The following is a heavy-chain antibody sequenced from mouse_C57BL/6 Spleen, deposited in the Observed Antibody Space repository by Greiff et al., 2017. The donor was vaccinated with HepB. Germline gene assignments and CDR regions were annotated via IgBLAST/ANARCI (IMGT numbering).Heavy chain of an antibody. J-gene: IGHJ3*01. D-gene: IGHD2-1*01. CDR1: GYTFTDYE. CDR2: IDPETGGT. Sequence: QVQLQQSGAELVRPGASVTLSCKASGYTFTDYEMHWVKQTPVHGLEWIGAIDPETGGTAYNQKFKGKAILTADKSSSTAYMELRSLTSEDSAVYYGTGGGNYWFAYWGQGTLVTVSA. CDR3: TGGGNYWFAY. V-gene: IGHV1-15*01.